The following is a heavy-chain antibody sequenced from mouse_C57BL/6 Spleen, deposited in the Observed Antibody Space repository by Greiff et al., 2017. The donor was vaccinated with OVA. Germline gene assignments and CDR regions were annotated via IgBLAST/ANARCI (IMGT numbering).Heavy chain of an antibody. CDR3: TRDGSSPCYFDY. D-gene: IGHD1-1*01. CDR1: GYTFTDYE. Sequence: VQLQQSGAELVRPGASVTLSCKASGYTFTDYEMHWVKQTPVHGLEWIGAIDPETGGTAYNQTFKGKAILTADKSSSTAYMELRSLTSEDSAVYYCTRDGSSPCYFDYWGQGTTLTVSS. CDR2: IDPETGGT. V-gene: IGHV1-15*01. J-gene: IGHJ2*01.